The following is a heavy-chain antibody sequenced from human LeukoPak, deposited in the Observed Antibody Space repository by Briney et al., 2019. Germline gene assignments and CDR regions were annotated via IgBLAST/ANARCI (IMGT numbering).Heavy chain of an antibody. D-gene: IGHD2-2*01. CDR2: ISYDGSNK. CDR3: AKGGYCSSTSCPYYFDY. J-gene: IGHJ4*02. CDR1: GFTFSFYT. V-gene: IGHV3-30*18. Sequence: PGGSLRLSCAASGFTFSFYTMNWVRQAPGKGLEWVVVISYDGSNKYYADSVKGRFTISRDNSKNTLYLQMNSLRAEDTAVYYCAKGGYCSSTSCPYYFDYWGQGTLVTVSS.